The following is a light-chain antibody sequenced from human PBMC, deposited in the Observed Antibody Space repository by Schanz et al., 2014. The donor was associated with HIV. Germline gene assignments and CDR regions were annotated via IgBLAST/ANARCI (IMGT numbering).Light chain of an antibody. CDR3: SSYGGGDTLL. Sequence: QSLLTQPPSVSGAPGQRVTISCTGSSSNIGADYDVHWYQLLPGTAPKLLIFDNTHRPSGVPARFSGSKSGNTASLTVSGLQADDEADYYCSSYGGGDTLLFGGGTKLTVL. J-gene: IGLJ3*02. CDR1: SSNIGADYD. CDR2: DNT. V-gene: IGLV1-40*01.